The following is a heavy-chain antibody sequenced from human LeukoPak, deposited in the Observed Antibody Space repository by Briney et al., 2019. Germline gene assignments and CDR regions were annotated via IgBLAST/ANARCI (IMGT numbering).Heavy chain of an antibody. Sequence: GASVKVSCKASGYTFTGYYMHWVRQAPGQGLEWMGIINPSGGSTTYAQKFQGRVTMTRDTSTSTVYMELSSLRSEDTAVYYCARVKLSLLRDNWFDPWGQGTLVTVSS. CDR2: INPSGGST. CDR3: ARVKLSLLRDNWFDP. D-gene: IGHD2-15*01. J-gene: IGHJ5*02. CDR1: GYTFTGYY. V-gene: IGHV1-46*01.